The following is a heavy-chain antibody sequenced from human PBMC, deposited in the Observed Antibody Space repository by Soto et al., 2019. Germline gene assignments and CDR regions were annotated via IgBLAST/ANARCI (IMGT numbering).Heavy chain of an antibody. J-gene: IGHJ6*02. Sequence: TSETLSLTCDVSGGSTMISSYYCAWIRQPPGKGLEWIGSMYYSGSTYYNPSLKSRVTISVDTSKNQFSLKLSSVTAADTAVYYCARVKPYGSYYYYGMDVWGQGTTVTVSS. CDR2: MYYSGST. D-gene: IGHD4-17*01. V-gene: IGHV4-39*07. CDR3: ARVKPYGSYYYYGMDV. CDR1: GGSTMISSYY.